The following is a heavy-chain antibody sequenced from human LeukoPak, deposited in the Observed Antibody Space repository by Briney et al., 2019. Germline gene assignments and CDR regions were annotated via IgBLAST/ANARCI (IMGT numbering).Heavy chain of an antibody. V-gene: IGHV3-7*03. CDR3: VELGSNSPGQLDKLFDQ. D-gene: IGHD2-2*01. Sequence: GGSLRLSCTASGFTFSNFWMGWVRQAPGKGLEWVANIKQDETEKFYLGSVKGRFTISRDNAKNSLYLQMNSMRVEDTALYYCVELGSNSPGQLDKLFDQWGQGTLVTVSS. CDR2: IKQDETEK. J-gene: IGHJ4*02. CDR1: GFTFSNFW.